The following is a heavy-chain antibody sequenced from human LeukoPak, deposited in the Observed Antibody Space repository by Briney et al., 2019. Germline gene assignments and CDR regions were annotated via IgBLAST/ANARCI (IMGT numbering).Heavy chain of an antibody. Sequence: GGSLSLSCAASGFTFSSYSMNWVRQAPGKGLEWVSYISSSSSTIYYADSVKGRFTISRDNAKNSLYLQMNSLRAEDTAVYYCARVRGYFDYWGQRTLVTVSS. CDR2: ISSSSSTI. J-gene: IGHJ4*02. CDR1: GFTFSSYS. CDR3: ARVRGYFDY. V-gene: IGHV3-48*04.